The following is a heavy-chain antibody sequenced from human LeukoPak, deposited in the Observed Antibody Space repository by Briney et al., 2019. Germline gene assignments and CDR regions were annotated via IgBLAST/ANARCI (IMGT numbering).Heavy chain of an antibody. Sequence: SETLSLTCTVSGGSISSRSYYWGWIRQPPGKGLEGIGIIYYSGSTYCNPSLRSRFTISVDTAKNQFSLKLRSVTAADTAVYYCARQDYYDFWSGYYHQLNWFDPWGQGTLVTVSS. V-gene: IGHV4-39*01. CDR2: IYYSGST. CDR1: GGSISSRSYY. J-gene: IGHJ5*02. CDR3: ARQDYYDFWSGYYHQLNWFDP. D-gene: IGHD3-3*01.